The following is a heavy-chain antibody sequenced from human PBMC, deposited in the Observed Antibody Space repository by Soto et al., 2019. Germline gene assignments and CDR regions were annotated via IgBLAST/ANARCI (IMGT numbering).Heavy chain of an antibody. V-gene: IGHV3-23*01. Sequence: GGSLRLSCAASGFTFSSYAMSWVRQAPGKGLEWVSAISGSGGSTYYADSVKGRFNISRDNSKNTVYLQMNSLRGEDTAVYYCARGSNSNNWKLFDYWGQGTLVTVSS. J-gene: IGHJ4*02. CDR1: GFTFSSYA. D-gene: IGHD1-1*01. CDR3: ARGSNSNNWKLFDY. CDR2: ISGSGGST.